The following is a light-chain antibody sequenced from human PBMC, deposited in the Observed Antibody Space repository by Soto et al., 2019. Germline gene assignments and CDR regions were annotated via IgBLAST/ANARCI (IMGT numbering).Light chain of an antibody. Sequence: DIHMTQSPSSLSASVGHMFTITCRASQSISNYLNWYQQKPVKAPKLLIFAASSLQSGVPSSFSGSGSGTDFTLPISSLKTEDFATYYCQQSYTTRSITFGQGTRLEIK. CDR3: QQSYTTRSIT. CDR2: AAS. CDR1: QSISNY. V-gene: IGKV1-39*01. J-gene: IGKJ5*01.